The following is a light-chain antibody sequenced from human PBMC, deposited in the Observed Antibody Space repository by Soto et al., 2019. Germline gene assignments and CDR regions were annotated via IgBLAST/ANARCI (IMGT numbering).Light chain of an antibody. CDR2: GNN. J-gene: IGLJ3*02. Sequence: QSVLTQPPSASGTPGQRVTISCSGSSSNIGRNTVNWYQQFPGTATKLLIYGNNQRPSGVPDRFYGSKSGTSASLAISGLQSEDEADYYCAAWDDSLSGPVFGGGTKLTVL. CDR1: SSNIGRNT. V-gene: IGLV1-44*01. CDR3: AAWDDSLSGPV.